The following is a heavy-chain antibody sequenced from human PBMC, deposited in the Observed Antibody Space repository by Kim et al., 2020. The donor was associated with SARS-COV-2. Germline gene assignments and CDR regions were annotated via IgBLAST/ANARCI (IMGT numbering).Heavy chain of an antibody. J-gene: IGHJ2*01. D-gene: IGHD6-19*01. CDR1: GYTFTSYA. CDR3: ARVALSGWYGYFDL. V-gene: IGHV1-3*01. Sequence: ASVKVSCKASGYTFTSYAMHWVRQAPGQRLEWMGWINAGNGNTKYSQKFQGRVTITRDTSASTAYMELSSLRSEDTAVYYCARVALSGWYGYFDLWGRGTLVTVSS. CDR2: INAGNGNT.